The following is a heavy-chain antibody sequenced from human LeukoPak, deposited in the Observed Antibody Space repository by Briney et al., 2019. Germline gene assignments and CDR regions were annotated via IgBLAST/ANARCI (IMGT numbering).Heavy chain of an antibody. CDR2: IYYSGST. D-gene: IGHD3-10*01. Sequence: SETLSLTCTVSGGSISSSSYYWGWIRQPPGKGLEWIGSIYYSGSTYYTPSLKSRVTISVDTSKNQFSLKLSSVTAADTAVYYCARLVGLLWFGELWPGDTFYDYWGQGTLVTVSS. CDR3: ARLVGLLWFGELWPGDTFYDY. J-gene: IGHJ4*02. V-gene: IGHV4-39*01. CDR1: GGSISSSSYY.